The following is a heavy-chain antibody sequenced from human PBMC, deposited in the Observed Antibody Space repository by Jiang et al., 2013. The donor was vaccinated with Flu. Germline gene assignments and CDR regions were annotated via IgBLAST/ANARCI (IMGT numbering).Heavy chain of an antibody. V-gene: IGHV3-48*03. J-gene: IGHJ3*02. CDR3: ARDEDTMVRGVNDAFDI. Sequence: YYADSVKGRFTISRDNAKNSLYLQMNSLRAEDTAVYYCARDEDTMVRGVNDAFDIWGQGTMVTVSS. D-gene: IGHD3-10*01.